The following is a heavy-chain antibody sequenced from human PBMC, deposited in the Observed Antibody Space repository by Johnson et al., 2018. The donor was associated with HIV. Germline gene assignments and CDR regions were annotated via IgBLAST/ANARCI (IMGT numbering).Heavy chain of an antibody. J-gene: IGHJ3*02. CDR3: ASMYYDILTGYYYDALDM. Sequence: EVQVVESGGGLAKPAWSPRLSCAASQFTFSSYYMNCVRQAPGNGLELVGQVNPNGGSTYLIDSGEDRFNISRDNAKDTLHLQMNSLRAEDTAVYYCASMYYDILTGYYYDALDMWGQGTMVTVSS. CDR2: VNPNGGST. D-gene: IGHD3-9*01. CDR1: QFTFSSYY. V-gene: IGHV3-25*03.